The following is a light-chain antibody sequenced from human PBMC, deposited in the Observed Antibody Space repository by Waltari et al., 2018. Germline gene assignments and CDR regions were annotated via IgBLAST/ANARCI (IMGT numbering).Light chain of an antibody. CDR3: KQYSTHCS. Sequence: IQMTQSPSTLSASVGDRVSITCRASQSILTWLAWYQQKTGKAPKLLIYKSSNLQSVVPSRFSGIGSRTVCTLTISSLQSDDFTTYYCKQYSTHCSFGQGTKVE. J-gene: IGKJ2*02. CDR2: KSS. V-gene: IGKV1-5*03. CDR1: QSILTW.